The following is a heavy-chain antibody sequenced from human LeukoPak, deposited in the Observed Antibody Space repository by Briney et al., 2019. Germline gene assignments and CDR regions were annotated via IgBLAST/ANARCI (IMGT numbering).Heavy chain of an antibody. CDR1: GYSFTTYW. Sequence: GESLKVSCQASGYSFTTYWIGWVRQMPGKGLAWMGIIYPGDFDIRYSPSFQGQVTFSTDKSISTAYLQWNSLKASDTAMYYCARLALDGGNYFDYWGQGTLVSVSS. V-gene: IGHV5-51*01. CDR3: ARLALDGGNYFDY. J-gene: IGHJ4*02. D-gene: IGHD3-16*01. CDR2: IYPGDFDI.